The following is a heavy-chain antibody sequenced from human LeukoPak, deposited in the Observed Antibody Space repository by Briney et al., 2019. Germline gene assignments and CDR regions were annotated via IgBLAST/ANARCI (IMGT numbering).Heavy chain of an antibody. V-gene: IGHV3-7*03. CDR1: GFTFSSFW. J-gene: IGHJ4*02. CDR3: ARDNPFGGY. Sequence: GGSLRLSCAASGFTFSSFWMSWVRQAPGKGLEWVTNIKQDGGEKNYVDSVKGRFTISRDNAKKLLSLQMNSLRPDDTALYYCARDNPFGGYWGQGALVTVSS. CDR2: IKQDGGEK. D-gene: IGHD3-16*01.